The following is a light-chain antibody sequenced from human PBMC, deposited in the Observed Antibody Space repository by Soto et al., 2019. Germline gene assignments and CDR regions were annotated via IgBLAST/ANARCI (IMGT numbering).Light chain of an antibody. CDR3: ATWDDTLSGWV. J-gene: IGLJ3*02. Sequence: QLVLTQPPSASGTPGQRVTISCSGSSSNIGSNTVNWYQQLPGTAPKLLIHSNNQRPSGVPDRFSGSKSGTSASLAISGPQSEDEADYYCATWDDTLSGWVFGGGTKLTVL. V-gene: IGLV1-44*01. CDR1: SSNIGSNT. CDR2: SNN.